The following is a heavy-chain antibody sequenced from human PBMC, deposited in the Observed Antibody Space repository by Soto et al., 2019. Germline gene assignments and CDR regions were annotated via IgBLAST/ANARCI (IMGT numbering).Heavy chain of an antibody. CDR1: GGSISSGGYY. V-gene: IGHV4-31*03. CDR2: IYYSGST. CDR3: ARSSGQQLVPYYFDY. J-gene: IGHJ4*02. Sequence: QVQLQESGPGLVKPSQTLSLTCTVSGGSISSGGYYWSWIRQHPGKGLEWIGYIYYSGSTYYNPSLKSRVTMSVETSKNQFSLKLGSVTAADTAVYYCARSSGQQLVPYYFDYWGQGTLVTVSS. D-gene: IGHD6-13*01.